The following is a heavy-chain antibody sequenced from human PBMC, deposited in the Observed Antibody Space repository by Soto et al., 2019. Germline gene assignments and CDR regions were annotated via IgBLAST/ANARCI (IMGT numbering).Heavy chain of an antibody. J-gene: IGHJ4*02. CDR3: AKSLLRGDF. CDR1: GYIFIHYY. V-gene: IGHV1-46*01. CDR2: INPNGGST. Sequence: HVQLVQSGAEVKKPGASVKVSCTASGYIFIHYYIHWVRQAPGQGLEWMAIINPNGGSTNYAQKFQGIVTVTSDTSTSTVSMELNSLGSDDTAVYFCAKSLLRGDFWGQRNLVTVTS. D-gene: IGHD2-21*01.